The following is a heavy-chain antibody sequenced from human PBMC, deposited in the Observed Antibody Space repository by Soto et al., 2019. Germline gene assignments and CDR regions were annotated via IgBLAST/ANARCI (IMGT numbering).Heavy chain of an antibody. CDR2: IYYSGST. V-gene: IGHV4-59*08. Sequence: PSETLSLTCTVSGGSISSYYWSWIRQPPGKGLEWIGYIYYSGSTNYNPSLKSRVTISVDTSKNQFSLKLSSVTAADTAVYYCARQDDDFWSGFPVLNAFDIWGQGTMVTVSS. CDR1: GGSISSYY. D-gene: IGHD3-3*01. J-gene: IGHJ3*02. CDR3: ARQDDDFWSGFPVLNAFDI.